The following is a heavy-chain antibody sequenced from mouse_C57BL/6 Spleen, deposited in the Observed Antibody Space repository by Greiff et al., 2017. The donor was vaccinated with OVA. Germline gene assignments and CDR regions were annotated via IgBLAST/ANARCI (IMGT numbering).Heavy chain of an antibody. J-gene: IGHJ3*01. Sequence: EVQLQQSGAELVKPGASVKLSCTASGFTITDYYMHWVKQRPEQGLEWIGRIDPEDGETKYAPKFQGKATITADTSSNTAYLQLSSLTSEDTAVDYCAWSSDDTPFAYWGQGTLVTVSA. CDR3: AWSSDDTPFAY. D-gene: IGHD3-2*02. V-gene: IGHV14-2*01. CDR1: GFTITDYY. CDR2: IDPEDGET.